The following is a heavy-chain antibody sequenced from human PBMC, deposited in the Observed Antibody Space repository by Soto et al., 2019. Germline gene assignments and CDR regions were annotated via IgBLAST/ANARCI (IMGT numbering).Heavy chain of an antibody. Sequence: SGPTLVNPTQTLTLTCIFSGFSLRTSGVGVGWIRQPPGKALEWLGFIYWNGDKRYSPSLKSRLTITKDTSKTQVVLTMTNMDPVDTATYYCAKSGSSGWYGWFDPWSQGTLVTVSS. CDR3: AKSGSSGWYGWFDP. CDR1: GFSLRTSGVG. J-gene: IGHJ5*02. V-gene: IGHV2-5*01. D-gene: IGHD6-19*01. CDR2: IYWNGDK.